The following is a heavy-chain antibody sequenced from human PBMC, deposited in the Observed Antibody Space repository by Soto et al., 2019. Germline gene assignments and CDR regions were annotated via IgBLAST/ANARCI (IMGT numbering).Heavy chain of an antibody. CDR2: INPNTGDT. D-gene: IGHD6-6*01. Sequence: ASVKVSCKASGYTFTDYYVHWVRQAPGQGLEWMAWINPNTGDTKYAQKFQGRITLTRDTSITTAYMELSRLTSDDSAVYYCARDLGYGSSYHYYYYGMDVWGQGTTVTVS. CDR3: ARDLGYGSSYHYYYYGMDV. CDR1: GYTFTDYY. J-gene: IGHJ6*02. V-gene: IGHV1-2*02.